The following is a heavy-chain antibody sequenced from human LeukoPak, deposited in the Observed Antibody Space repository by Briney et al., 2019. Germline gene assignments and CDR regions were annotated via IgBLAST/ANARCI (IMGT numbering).Heavy chain of an antibody. D-gene: IGHD3-10*01. V-gene: IGHV3-48*03. CDR2: ISSSGSTI. CDR1: GFTFSSYE. CDR3: ARDIRYYGSGSYHDAFDI. Sequence: PGGSLRLSCAASGFTFSSYEMNWVRQAPGKGLEWVSYISSSGSTIYYADSVKGRFTISRDNAKNSLYLQMNSLRAEDTAVYYCARDIRYYGSGSYHDAFDIWGQGTMVTVSS. J-gene: IGHJ3*02.